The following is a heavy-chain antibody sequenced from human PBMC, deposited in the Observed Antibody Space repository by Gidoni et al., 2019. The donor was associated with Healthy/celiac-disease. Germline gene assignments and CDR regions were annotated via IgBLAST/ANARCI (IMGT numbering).Heavy chain of an antibody. CDR1: AFACSSYD. V-gene: IGHV3-13*05. CDR3: ARGSSAVGHAFDI. D-gene: IGHD6-19*01. J-gene: IGHJ3*02. Sequence: EVQLVEAGGGLVQAGGSMRLPCAGSAFACSSYDMHWVRQATGKGLEWVSAIGTAGDPYYPGSVKGRFTISRENAKNSLYLQITSLRAGDTAVYYCARGSSAVGHAFDIWGQGTMVTVSS. CDR2: IGTAGDP.